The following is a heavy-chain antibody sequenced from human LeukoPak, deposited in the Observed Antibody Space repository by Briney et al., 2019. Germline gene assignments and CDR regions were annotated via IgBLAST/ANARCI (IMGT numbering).Heavy chain of an antibody. CDR2: ISSSSSYT. J-gene: IGHJ4*02. Sequence: GRSLRLSCAASGFTFSDYYMSWIRQAPGKGLEWVSYISSSSSYTNYADSVKGRFTISRDNAKNSLYLQMNSLRAEDTAVYYCARIGWYSSSWYFDYWGQGSLVTVSS. CDR1: GFTFSDYY. CDR3: ARIGWYSSSWYFDY. V-gene: IGHV3-11*06. D-gene: IGHD6-13*01.